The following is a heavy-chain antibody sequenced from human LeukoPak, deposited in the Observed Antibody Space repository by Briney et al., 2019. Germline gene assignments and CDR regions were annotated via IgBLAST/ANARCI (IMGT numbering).Heavy chain of an antibody. D-gene: IGHD3-10*01. CDR3: ARASGRPHYYYYGMDV. CDR1: GGSFSGYY. J-gene: IGHJ6*02. CDR2: INHSGST. V-gene: IGHV4-34*01. Sequence: SETLSLTCAVYGGSFSGYYWSWIRQPPGKGLEWIGEINHSGSTNYNPSLKSRVTISVDKSKNQFSLKLSSVTAADTAVYYCARASGRPHYYYYGMDVWGQGTTVTVSS.